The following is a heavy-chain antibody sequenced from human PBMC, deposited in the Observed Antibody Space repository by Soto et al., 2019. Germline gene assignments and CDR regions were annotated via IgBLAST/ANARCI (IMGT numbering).Heavy chain of an antibody. CDR3: ARVIPGVEAWFDP. V-gene: IGHV1-2*02. CDR2: INLKSGGT. CDR1: GFTLTDYY. D-gene: IGHD2-2*01. J-gene: IGHJ5*02. Sequence: QVALVQSGAEVKKPGASVKVSCKASGFTLTDYYIHWVRQAPGQGLEWMGWINLKSGGTNYAQKFQDRVTMTRDTSISTAYMDLRSLTSDDTAVYYCARVIPGVEAWFDPWGQGTLVTVSS.